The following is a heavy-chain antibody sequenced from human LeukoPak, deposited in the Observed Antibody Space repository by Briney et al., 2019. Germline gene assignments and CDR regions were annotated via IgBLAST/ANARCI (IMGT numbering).Heavy chain of an antibody. D-gene: IGHD3-10*01. Sequence: GGSLRLSCAASGLTFSSYAMSWVRQAPGQGLAWVSAISASGGSTYYADSVKGRFTISRDNSKNTLYLQMNSLRAEDTAVYYCAKGPLTRGFEYWGHGTLVTVSS. J-gene: IGHJ4*01. CDR3: AKGPLTRGFEY. V-gene: IGHV3-23*01. CDR2: ISASGGST. CDR1: GLTFSSYA.